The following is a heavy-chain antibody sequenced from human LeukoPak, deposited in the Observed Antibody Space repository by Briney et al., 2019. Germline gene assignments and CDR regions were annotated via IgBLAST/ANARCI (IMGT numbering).Heavy chain of an antibody. J-gene: IGHJ4*02. Sequence: ASVKVSCKASGYTFTGYYMHWVRQAPGQGLEWMGWINPNSGGTNYAQKFQGRVTMTRDTSISTAYMELSRLRSDDTAVYYCAVKKLRLINFDYWGQGTLVTVSS. CDR1: GYTFTGYY. D-gene: IGHD5-18*01. V-gene: IGHV1-2*02. CDR3: AVKKLRLINFDY. CDR2: INPNSGGT.